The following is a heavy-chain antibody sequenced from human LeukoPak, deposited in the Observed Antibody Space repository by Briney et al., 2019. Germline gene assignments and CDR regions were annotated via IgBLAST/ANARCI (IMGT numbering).Heavy chain of an antibody. CDR1: GFTVSSNY. J-gene: IGHJ4*02. CDR2: VSDSGGNT. V-gene: IGHV3-23*01. Sequence: GGSLRLSCAASGFTVSSNYMSWVRQAPGKGLEWVSAVSDSGGNTYYADSVKGRFTISRDNSKNTLYLQMNSLRAEDTAVYYCAKDSIAARQGYFDYWGQGTLVTVSS. CDR3: AKDSIAARQGYFDY. D-gene: IGHD6-6*01.